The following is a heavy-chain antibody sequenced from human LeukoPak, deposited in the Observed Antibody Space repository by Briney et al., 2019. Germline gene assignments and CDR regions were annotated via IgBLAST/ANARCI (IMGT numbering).Heavy chain of an antibody. V-gene: IGHV1-18*01. CDR3: ARDRELYGKEGPFDY. CDR2: ISAYNGNT. J-gene: IGHJ4*02. D-gene: IGHD1-26*01. CDR1: GYTFTSYG. Sequence: ASVKVSCKASGYTFTSYGISWVRQAPGQGLEWMGWISAYNGNTNYAQKLQGRVTMTTDTSTSTAYMELRSLRSDDTAVYYCARDRELYGKEGPFDYWGQGTLVTVSS.